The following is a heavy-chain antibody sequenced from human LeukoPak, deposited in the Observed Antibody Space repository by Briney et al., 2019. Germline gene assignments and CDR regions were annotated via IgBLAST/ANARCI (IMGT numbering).Heavy chain of an antibody. CDR3: AGTGVGATTPIDY. D-gene: IGHD1-26*01. CDR1: GGTFSSYA. V-gene: IGHV1-69*04. Sequence: GASVKVSCKASGGTFSSYAISWVRQAPGQGLEWMGRIIRILGIANYAQKFQGRVTITADKSTSTAYMELSSLRSEDTAVYYCAGTGVGATTPIDYWGQGTLVTVSS. CDR2: IIRILGIA. J-gene: IGHJ4*02.